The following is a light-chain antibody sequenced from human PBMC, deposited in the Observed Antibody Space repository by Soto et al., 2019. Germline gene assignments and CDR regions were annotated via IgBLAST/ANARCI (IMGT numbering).Light chain of an antibody. CDR2: KAS. J-gene: IGKJ5*01. CDR1: QSISSW. Sequence: DIQMTQSPSTLSASVGDRVTITCRASQSISSWLAWYQQKPGKAPKLLIYKASSLESGVPSRFSGSVSVTEFTLTISSLQPDDFATYYCQQYNSYLITFGRGTRLEIK. CDR3: QQYNSYLIT. V-gene: IGKV1-5*03.